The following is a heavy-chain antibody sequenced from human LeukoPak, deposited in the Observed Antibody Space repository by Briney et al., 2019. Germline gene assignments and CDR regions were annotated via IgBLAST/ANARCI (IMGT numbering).Heavy chain of an antibody. Sequence: SETLSLTCTVSGGSISSGGYYWSWIRQHPGKGLEWIGYIYYSGSTYYNPSLKSRVTISVDTSKNRFSLKLSSVTAADTAVYYCARGGYDILTGFYYYYGMDVWGQGTTVTVSS. CDR2: IYYSGST. D-gene: IGHD3-9*01. V-gene: IGHV4-31*03. CDR3: ARGGYDILTGFYYYYGMDV. CDR1: GGSISSGGYY. J-gene: IGHJ6*02.